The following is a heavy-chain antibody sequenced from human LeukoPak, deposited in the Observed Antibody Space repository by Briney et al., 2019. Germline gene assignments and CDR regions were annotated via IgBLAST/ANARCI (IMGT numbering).Heavy chain of an antibody. CDR3: ARVRYYDFWSGNWFDP. V-gene: IGHV3-48*04. D-gene: IGHD3-3*01. CDR2: ISSSGSTI. Sequence: GGSLRLSCAASGFTFSSYSMNWVRQAPGKGLEWVSYISSSGSTIYYADSVKGRFTISRDNAKNSLYLQMNSLRAEDTAVYYCARVRYYDFWSGNWFDPWGQGTLVTVSS. CDR1: GFTFSSYS. J-gene: IGHJ5*02.